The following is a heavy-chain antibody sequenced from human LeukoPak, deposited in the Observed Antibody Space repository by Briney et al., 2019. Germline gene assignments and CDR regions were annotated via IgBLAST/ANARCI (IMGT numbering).Heavy chain of an antibody. V-gene: IGHV3-48*03. CDR2: VTRSGSDT. CDR3: ARVGGSGWSGPKPLDY. Sequence: GGSLRLSCAASGFTFSSYEMNWVRQAPGKGLEWVSYVTRSGSDTHYADSVKGRFTISRDNAKNSLYLQMNSLRAEDTAVYYCARVGGSGWSGPKPLDYWGQGTLVTVSS. D-gene: IGHD6-19*01. CDR1: GFTFSSYE. J-gene: IGHJ4*02.